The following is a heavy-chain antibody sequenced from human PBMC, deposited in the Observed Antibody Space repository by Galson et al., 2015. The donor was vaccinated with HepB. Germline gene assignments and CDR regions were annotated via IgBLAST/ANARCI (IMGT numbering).Heavy chain of an antibody. J-gene: IGHJ3*02. D-gene: IGHD4-23*01. CDR3: ASGVETPGLEPFDI. CDR1: GGTFSSYA. CDR2: IIPILGIA. V-gene: IGHV1-69*04. Sequence: SVKVSCKASGGTFSSYAISWVRQAPGQGLEWMGRIIPILGIANYAQKFQGRVTITADKSTSTAYMELSSLKASDTAMYYCASGVETPGLEPFDIWGQGTMVTVSS.